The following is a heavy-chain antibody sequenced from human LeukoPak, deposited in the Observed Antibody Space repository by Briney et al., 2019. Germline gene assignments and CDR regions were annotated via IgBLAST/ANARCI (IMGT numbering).Heavy chain of an antibody. Sequence: ASVKVSCKASGYTFTASYIHWVRQAPGQGLEWMGWINPNSGGTNYAQKFQGRVTMTRDTSISTAYMELSRLRSDDTAVYYCARVFRLGGVDYNYWGQGTLVTVSS. V-gene: IGHV1-2*02. D-gene: IGHD3-3*01. J-gene: IGHJ4*02. CDR2: INPNSGGT. CDR3: ARVFRLGGVDYNY. CDR1: GYTFTASY.